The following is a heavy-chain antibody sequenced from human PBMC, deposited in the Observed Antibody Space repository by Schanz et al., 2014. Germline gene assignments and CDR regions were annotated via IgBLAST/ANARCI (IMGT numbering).Heavy chain of an antibody. J-gene: IGHJ4*02. V-gene: IGHV3-30*03. D-gene: IGHD5-18*01. Sequence: QVQLVESGGGVVQPGRSLRLSCAASGFTFRSHGMHWVRQAPGKGLEWVALISYDGNNKFYTDSVKGRFTISRDNSRNTLYLEIAPLNTEAKAVYFCAREMDTAIGDYWGPGTLVNVSS. CDR3: AREMDTAIGDY. CDR2: ISYDGNNK. CDR1: GFTFRSHG.